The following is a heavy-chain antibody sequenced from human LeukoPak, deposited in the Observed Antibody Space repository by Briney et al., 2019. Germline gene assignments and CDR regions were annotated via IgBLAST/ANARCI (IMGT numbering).Heavy chain of an antibody. V-gene: IGHV3-23*01. CDR3: AKRGVVIRVILVGFHKEAYYFDS. CDR1: GITLSNYG. J-gene: IGHJ4*02. D-gene: IGHD3-22*01. Sequence: GGSLRLSCAVSGITLSNYGMSWVRQAPGKGLEWVAGISGSGGGTNYADSVKGRFTVSRDNYKNTLYLQMNSLGAEDTAVYFCAKRGVVIRVILVGFHKEAYYFDSWGQGALVTVFS. CDR2: ISGSGGGT.